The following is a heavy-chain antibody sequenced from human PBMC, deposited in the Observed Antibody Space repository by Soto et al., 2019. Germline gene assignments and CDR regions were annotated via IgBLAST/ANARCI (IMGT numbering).Heavy chain of an antibody. J-gene: IGHJ4*02. Sequence: PGGPLSLSCAASGVTFSTYGMSWVRKATGKGLEWLSSISDSGHYIYYADSVKGRFTISRDNAKNSLFLQMNSLRGEDTAVYYCARESEDLTSNFDYWGQGTLVTVSS. CDR1: GVTFSTYG. CDR2: ISDSGHYI. V-gene: IGHV3-21*01. CDR3: ARESEDLTSNFDY.